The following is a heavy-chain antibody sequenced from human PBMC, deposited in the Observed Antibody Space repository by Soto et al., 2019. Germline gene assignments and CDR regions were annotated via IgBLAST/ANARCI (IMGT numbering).Heavy chain of an antibody. V-gene: IGHV1-46*01. J-gene: IGHJ5*02. CDR2: IDPSGSST. Sequence: GASVKVSCKASGDTFTNYWIHWVRQAPGQGLEWMGVIDPSGSSTSYAQKFQVRITMTRDTSTSTVYMELSSLRSEDTALYYCTRSGSFPTNWFDPWGQGTLVTVS. D-gene: IGHD3-10*01. CDR3: TRSGSFPTNWFDP. CDR1: GDTFTNYW.